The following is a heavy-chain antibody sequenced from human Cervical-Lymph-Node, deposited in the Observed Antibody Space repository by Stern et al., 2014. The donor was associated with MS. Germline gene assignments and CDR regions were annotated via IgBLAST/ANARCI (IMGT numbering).Heavy chain of an antibody. V-gene: IGHV1-69*01. CDR3: ASSVGELTPETV. Sequence: VHLVESGAEVKKPGSSVRVSCKASGGTFSSFAISWVRQAPGHGLEWMGGIIPMFGAPNYAQKFQGRVTITADASTRTAYLELNSLTSDDTAVYYCASSVGELTPETVWGQGTTVTVFS. D-gene: IGHD3-10*01. CDR2: IIPMFGAP. CDR1: GGTFSSFA. J-gene: IGHJ6*02.